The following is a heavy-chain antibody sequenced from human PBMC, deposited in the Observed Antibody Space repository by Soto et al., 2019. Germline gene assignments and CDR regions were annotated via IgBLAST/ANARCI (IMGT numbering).Heavy chain of an antibody. CDR2: ISSSSSYI. J-gene: IGHJ4*02. CDR3: ARDGIAAAVTIFDY. Sequence: GGSLRLSCAASGFTFSSYSMNWVRQAPGKGLEWVSSISSSSSYIYYADSVKGRFTISRDNAKNSLYLQMNSLRAEDTAVYYCARDGIAAAVTIFDYWGQGTLVTVSS. CDR1: GFTFSSYS. D-gene: IGHD6-13*01. V-gene: IGHV3-21*01.